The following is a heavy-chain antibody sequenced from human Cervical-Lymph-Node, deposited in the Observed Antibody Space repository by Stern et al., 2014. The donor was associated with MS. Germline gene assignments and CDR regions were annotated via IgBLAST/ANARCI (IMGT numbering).Heavy chain of an antibody. V-gene: IGHV4-31*03. CDR1: GGSISSGGYF. J-gene: IGHJ5*01. D-gene: IGHD2-2*01. Sequence: QLQLQESGPGLVKPSQTLSLTCTVSGGSISSGGYFWSWIRQHPGKGLEWIGFIYHSGSTYYNPSLKRRLTISVDTSKNQFSLHLSSVTAADTAVYYCARKGAIVPAAIENWFDSWGQGTLVTVSS. CDR2: IYHSGST. CDR3: ARKGAIVPAAIENWFDS.